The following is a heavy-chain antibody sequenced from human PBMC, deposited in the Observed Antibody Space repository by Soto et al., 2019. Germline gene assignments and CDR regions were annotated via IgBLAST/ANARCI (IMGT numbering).Heavy chain of an antibody. Sequence: GGSLRLSCTASGFTFGDYAMSWFRQAPGKGLEWVGFIRSKAYGGTTEYAASVKGRFTISRDDSKSIAYLQMNSLKTEDTAVYYCTRAYSPYYDYVWGSYPSFDPWGQGTLVTVSS. CDR1: GFTFGDYA. CDR2: IRSKAYGGTT. CDR3: TRAYSPYYDYVWGSYPSFDP. J-gene: IGHJ5*02. V-gene: IGHV3-49*03. D-gene: IGHD3-16*02.